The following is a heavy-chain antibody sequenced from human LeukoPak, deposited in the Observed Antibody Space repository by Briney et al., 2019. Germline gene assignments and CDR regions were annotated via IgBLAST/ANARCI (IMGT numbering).Heavy chain of an antibody. Sequence: SETLSLTCTVSGGSLSSYYWSWIRQPAGKGLEWIGRIYTSGSTNYDPSLKSRVTMSVDTSKNQFSLKLSSVTAADTAVYYCARDLMYSSGWYPHFDYWGQGTLVTVSS. CDR3: ARDLMYSSGWYPHFDY. J-gene: IGHJ4*02. CDR1: GGSLSSYY. CDR2: IYTSGST. V-gene: IGHV4-4*07. D-gene: IGHD6-19*01.